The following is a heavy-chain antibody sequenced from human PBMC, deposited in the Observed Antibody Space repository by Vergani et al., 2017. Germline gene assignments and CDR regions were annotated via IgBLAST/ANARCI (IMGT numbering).Heavy chain of an antibody. V-gene: IGHV4-34*10. CDR1: GGSFSGYY. J-gene: IGHJ2*01. Sequence: QVQLQESGPGLVKPSETLSLTCTVYGGSFSGYYWSWIRQPPGKGLEWIGEINHSGSTNYNPSLKSRVTISVDTSKNQFSLKLSSVTAADTAVYYCARCAVTTITSHFDLWGRGTLVTVSS. D-gene: IGHD4-17*01. CDR3: ARCAVTTITSHFDL. CDR2: INHSGST.